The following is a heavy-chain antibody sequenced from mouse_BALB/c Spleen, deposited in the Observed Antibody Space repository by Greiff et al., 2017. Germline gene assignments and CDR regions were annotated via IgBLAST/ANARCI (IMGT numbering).Heavy chain of an antibody. CDR1: GYSITSDYA. J-gene: IGHJ3*01. CDR2: ISYSGST. Sequence: DVQLQESGPGLVKPSQSLSLTCTVTGYSITSDYAWNWIRQFPGNQLEWMGYISYSGSTSYNPSLKSRISITRDTSKNQFFLQLNSVTTEDTATYYCARREEYGFAYWGQGTLVTVSA. V-gene: IGHV3-2*02. CDR3: ARREEYGFAY. D-gene: IGHD2-10*02.